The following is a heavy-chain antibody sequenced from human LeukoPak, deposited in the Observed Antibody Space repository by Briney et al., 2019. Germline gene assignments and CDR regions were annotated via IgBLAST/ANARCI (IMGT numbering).Heavy chain of an antibody. J-gene: IGHJ6*03. Sequence: SVKVSCKASGGTFSSYAISWVRQGPGQGLEWRGRIIPVFGTANYAQKFQGRVTITADKSTSTAYMELSSLRSEDTAVYYCARGLVLRYFDWSNYSRHMDVWGKGTTVTVSS. CDR3: ARGLVLRYFDWSNYSRHMDV. CDR1: GGTFSSYA. D-gene: IGHD3-9*01. CDR2: IIPVFGTA. V-gene: IGHV1-69*06.